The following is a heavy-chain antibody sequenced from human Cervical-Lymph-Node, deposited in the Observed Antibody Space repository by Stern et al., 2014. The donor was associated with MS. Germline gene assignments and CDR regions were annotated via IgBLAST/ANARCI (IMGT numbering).Heavy chain of an antibody. Sequence: QLQLQESGPGLVKPSETLSLTCAVSGGSVSDSRYYWGWIRQPPGKGLEWIGSVSYTGSTYNNPSLKSRVTISVDTTKNHFSLQRTSGTAADTALYYCSRHLPYSSSWYNWFDPWGQGTLVTVSS. J-gene: IGHJ5*02. CDR3: SRHLPYSSSWYNWFDP. V-gene: IGHV4-39*01. D-gene: IGHD6-13*01. CDR2: VSYTGST. CDR1: GGSVSDSRYY.